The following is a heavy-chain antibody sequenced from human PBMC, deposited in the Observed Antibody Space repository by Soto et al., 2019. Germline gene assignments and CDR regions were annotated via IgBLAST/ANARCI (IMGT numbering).Heavy chain of an antibody. V-gene: IGHV3-9*01. CDR2: ISWNSGSI. CDR3: AKAPRGHDAFDI. J-gene: IGHJ3*02. Sequence: GGSLRLSCAASGFTFDDYAMHWVRQAPGKGLEWVSGISWNSGSIGYADSVKGRFTISRDNAKNSLYLQMNSLRAEDTALYYCAKAPRGHDAFDIWGQGTMVTVSS. CDR1: GFTFDDYA.